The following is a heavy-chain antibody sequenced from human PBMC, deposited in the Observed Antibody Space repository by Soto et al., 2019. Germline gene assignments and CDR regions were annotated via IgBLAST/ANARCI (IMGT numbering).Heavy chain of an antibody. CDR1: GXSFXGYY. CDR2: INHSGST. J-gene: IGHJ4*02. Sequence: SETXSLTCAVYGXSFXGYYWSWIRQPPGKGLEWIGEINHSGSTNYNPSLKSRVTISVDTSKNQFSLKLSSVTAADTAVYYCARSGPRLDYWGQGTLVTVSS. V-gene: IGHV4-34*01. D-gene: IGHD3-10*01. CDR3: ARSGPRLDY.